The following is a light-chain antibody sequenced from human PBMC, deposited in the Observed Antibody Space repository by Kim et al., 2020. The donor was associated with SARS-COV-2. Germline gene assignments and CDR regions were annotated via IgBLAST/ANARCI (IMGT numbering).Light chain of an antibody. V-gene: IGKV3-20*01. J-gene: IGKJ2*01. CDR1: RSVSSSY. CDR2: GAS. CDR3: QQFGGSPVT. Sequence: EIVLTQSPGTLSLSPGERATLSCRASRSVSSSYLAWYQQKPGQAPRLLIYGASSRATGIPDRFSGSGSGTDFTLTISRLEPEDFAVYYCQQFGGSPVTFGRGTKLEI.